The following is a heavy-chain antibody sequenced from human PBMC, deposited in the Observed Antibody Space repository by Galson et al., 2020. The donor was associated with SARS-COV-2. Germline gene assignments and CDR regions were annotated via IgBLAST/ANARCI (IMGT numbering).Heavy chain of an antibody. D-gene: IGHD1-26*01. CDR2: ISSSSEYI. CDR1: GFPFNSYS. J-gene: IGHJ6*02. Sequence: GGSLRLSCAVSGFPFNSYSMSWVRQAPGKGLEWVSSISSSSEYIYSADSVKGRFTISRDNAKNSLYLQMNSLRAEDTAVYYCAREASWAMFGMDVGGQGTAVTVSS. CDR3: AREASWAMFGMDV. V-gene: IGHV3-21*01.